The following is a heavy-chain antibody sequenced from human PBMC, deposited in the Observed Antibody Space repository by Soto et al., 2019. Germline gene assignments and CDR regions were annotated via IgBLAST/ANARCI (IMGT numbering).Heavy chain of an antibody. Sequence: QVQLVQSGAEVKRPGSSVKVSCKASGDTFAFHSINWVRQAPGLGLEWMGRINPILSMSNYAQRFQGRVTMTADKSTSTAYMVLSILRCEDTAIYYCATSYGSGYRAFDYWGQGALVTVSS. CDR3: ATSYGSGYRAFDY. CDR1: GDTFAFHS. D-gene: IGHD3-10*01. J-gene: IGHJ4*02. CDR2: INPILSMS. V-gene: IGHV1-69*02.